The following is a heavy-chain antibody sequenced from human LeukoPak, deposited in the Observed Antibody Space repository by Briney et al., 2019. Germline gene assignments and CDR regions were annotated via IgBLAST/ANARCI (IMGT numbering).Heavy chain of an antibody. CDR2: INPNSGGT. V-gene: IGHV1-2*02. J-gene: IGHJ4*02. D-gene: IGHD1-26*01. Sequence: GASVKVSCKASGYTSTGYYIHWVRQAPGQGLEWMGWINPNSGGTNYAQKFQGRVTMTRDTSISTAYMELSRLRSDDTAVYYCARAGLVGATGDYWGQGTLVTVSS. CDR3: ARAGLVGATGDY. CDR1: GYTSTGYY.